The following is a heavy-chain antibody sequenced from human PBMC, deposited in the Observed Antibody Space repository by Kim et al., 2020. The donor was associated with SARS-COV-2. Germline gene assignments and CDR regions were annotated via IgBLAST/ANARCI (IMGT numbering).Heavy chain of an antibody. V-gene: IGHV3-33*01. CDR2: IWYDGSNK. J-gene: IGHJ6*02. CDR3: ARDQGLWFGSGMGGYYYYGMDV. D-gene: IGHD3-10*01. Sequence: GGSLRLSCAASGFTFSSYGMHWVRQAPGKGLEWVAVIWYDGSNKYYADSVKGRFTISRDNSKNTLYLQMNSLRAEDTAVYYCARDQGLWFGSGMGGYYYYGMDVWGQGTTVTVSS. CDR1: GFTFSSYG.